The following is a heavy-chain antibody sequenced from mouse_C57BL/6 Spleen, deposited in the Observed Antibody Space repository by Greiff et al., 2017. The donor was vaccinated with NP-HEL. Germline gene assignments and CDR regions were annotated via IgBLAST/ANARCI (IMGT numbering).Heavy chain of an antibody. CDR2: IDPSDSYT. J-gene: IGHJ2*01. V-gene: IGHV1-69*01. CDR3: ARKPITTVVATFDY. Sequence: VQLQQPGAELVMPGASVKLSCKASGYTFTSYWMHWVKQRPGQGLEWIGEIDPSDSYTNYNQKFKGKSTLTVDKSSSTAYMQLSSLTSEDSAVYYCARKPITTVVATFDYWGQGTTLTVSS. D-gene: IGHD1-1*01. CDR1: GYTFTSYW.